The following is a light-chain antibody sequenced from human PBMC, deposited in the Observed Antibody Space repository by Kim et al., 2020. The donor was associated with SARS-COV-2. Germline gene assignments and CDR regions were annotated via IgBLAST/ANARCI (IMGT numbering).Light chain of an antibody. CDR3: QQYGSSPYS. V-gene: IGKV3-20*01. Sequence: IVLTQSPGTLSLSPGERATLSCRASQSVSSSYLAWYQQKPGQAPRLLIYGASSRATGIPDRFSGSGSGTDFTLTISRLEPEDFAVYYCQQYGSSPYSFGQGPKLEI. J-gene: IGKJ2*03. CDR1: QSVSSSY. CDR2: GAS.